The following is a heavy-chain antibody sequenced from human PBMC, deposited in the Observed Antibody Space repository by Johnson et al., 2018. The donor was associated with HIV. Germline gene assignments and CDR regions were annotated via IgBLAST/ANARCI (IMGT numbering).Heavy chain of an antibody. CDR1: GFTFSSYG. CDR3: ARGGSGSDWGYLTDAFDI. J-gene: IGHJ3*02. Sequence: QEQLVESGGGVVQPGRSLRLSCAASGFTFSSYGMHWVRQAPGKGLELVAGINGNGGNIGYADSVKGRFTISRDNAKNSLYLQMNSLRAEDTALYFFARGGSGSDWGYLTDAFDIWGQGTMVTVSS. D-gene: IGHD1-26*01. V-gene: IGHV3-33*01. CDR2: INGNGGNI.